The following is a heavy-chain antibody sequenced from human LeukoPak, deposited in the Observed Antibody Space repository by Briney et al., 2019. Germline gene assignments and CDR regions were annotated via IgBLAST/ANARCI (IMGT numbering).Heavy chain of an antibody. Sequence: QPGGSLRLSCAASGFTFSSYGMHWVRQAPGKGLEWEAFIRYDGSNKYYADSVKGRFTISRDNSKNTLYLQMNSLRAEDTAVYYCAKDLGGLHDWFDPWGQGTLVTVSS. CDR3: AKDLGGLHDWFDP. CDR1: GFTFSSYG. V-gene: IGHV3-30*02. D-gene: IGHD3-16*01. CDR2: IRYDGSNK. J-gene: IGHJ5*02.